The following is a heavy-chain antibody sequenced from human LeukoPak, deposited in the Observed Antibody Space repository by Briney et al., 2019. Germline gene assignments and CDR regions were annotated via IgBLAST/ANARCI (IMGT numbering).Heavy chain of an antibody. Sequence: GGSLRLSCAASGFTFSSYAMSWVRQAPGKGLEWASSISSSSSYIYYADSVKGRFTISRDNAKNSLYLQMNSLRAEDTAVYYCARGGANDFWSGYYLWGQGTLVTVSS. CDR1: GFTFSSYA. CDR3: ARGGANDFWSGYYL. J-gene: IGHJ4*02. CDR2: ISSSSSYI. D-gene: IGHD3-3*01. V-gene: IGHV3-21*01.